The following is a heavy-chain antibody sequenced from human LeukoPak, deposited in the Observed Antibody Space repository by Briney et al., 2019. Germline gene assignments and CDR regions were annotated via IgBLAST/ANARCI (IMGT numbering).Heavy chain of an antibody. D-gene: IGHD3-22*01. CDR2: IYTSGST. CDR3: ARSGYYYDSSGYYQFDY. V-gene: IGHV4-4*07. Sequence: PSETLSLTCTVSGGSISSYYWSWTRQPAGKGLEWIGRIYTSGSTNYNPSLKSRVTMSVDTSKNQFSLKLSSVTAADTAVYYCARSGYYYDSSGYYQFDYWGQGTLVTVSS. CDR1: GGSISSYY. J-gene: IGHJ4*02.